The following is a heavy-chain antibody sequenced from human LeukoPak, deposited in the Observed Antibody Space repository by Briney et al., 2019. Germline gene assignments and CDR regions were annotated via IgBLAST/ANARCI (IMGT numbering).Heavy chain of an antibody. CDR3: ARVGSSSWYDY. CDR1: GGSISSYY. V-gene: IGHV4-59*01. Sequence: SETLSLTCTVSGGSISSYYWSWVRQPPGKGLEWIGYIYYSGSTNYNPSLKSRVTISVATSKSQFSLKLSSVTAADTAVYYCARVGSSSWYDYWGQGTLVTVSS. CDR2: IYYSGST. J-gene: IGHJ4*02. D-gene: IGHD6-13*01.